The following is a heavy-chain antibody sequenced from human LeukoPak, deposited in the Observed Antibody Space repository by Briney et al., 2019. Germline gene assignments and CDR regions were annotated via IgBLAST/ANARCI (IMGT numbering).Heavy chain of an antibody. Sequence: SQTLSLTCAVSGGSISSGGYSWSWIRQPPGKGLEWIGYIYHSGSTYYNPSLKSRVTISVDRSKNQFSLKLSSVTAADTAVYYCARGLPYSGSYWTGVFDYWGQGTLVTVSS. V-gene: IGHV4-30-2*01. D-gene: IGHD1-26*01. CDR2: IYHSGST. CDR1: GGSISSGGYS. J-gene: IGHJ4*02. CDR3: ARGLPYSGSYWTGVFDY.